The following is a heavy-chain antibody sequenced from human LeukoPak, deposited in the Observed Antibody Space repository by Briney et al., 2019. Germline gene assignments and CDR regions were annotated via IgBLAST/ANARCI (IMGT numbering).Heavy chain of an antibody. CDR2: ISWNGGRT. D-gene: IGHD2-15*01. J-gene: IGHJ3*02. Sequence: PGGSLRLSCAASGFTFDDYGMSWVRQAPGKGLEWVSGISWNGGRTGYADSVKGRFTISRDNAKNSLYMQMNSLRAEDTAVYYCARDLCSGGSCDAFDIWGQGTMVTVSS. CDR3: ARDLCSGGSCDAFDI. CDR1: GFTFDDYG. V-gene: IGHV3-20*04.